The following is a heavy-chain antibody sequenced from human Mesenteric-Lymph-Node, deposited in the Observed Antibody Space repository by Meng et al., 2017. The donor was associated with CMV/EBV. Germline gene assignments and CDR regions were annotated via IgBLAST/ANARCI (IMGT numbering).Heavy chain of an antibody. J-gene: IGHJ6*02. CDR2: ISYDGSNK. D-gene: IGHD5-18*01. Sequence: GGSLRLSCAASGFTFGSYAMHWVRQAPGKGLEWVAVISYDGSNKYYADSVKGRFTISRDNSKNTLYLQMNSLRAEDTAVYYCARDPRYSYGYVAFYGMDVWGQGTTVTVSS. CDR3: ARDPRYSYGYVAFYGMDV. CDR1: GFTFGSYA. V-gene: IGHV3-30-3*01.